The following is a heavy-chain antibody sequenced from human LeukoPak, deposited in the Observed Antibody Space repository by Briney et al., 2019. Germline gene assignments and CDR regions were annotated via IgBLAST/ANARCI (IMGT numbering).Heavy chain of an antibody. J-gene: IGHJ4*02. V-gene: IGHV3-23*01. Sequence: PGGSLRLSCAASGFTFSSYAMSWVRQAPGKGLEWVSAISGSGGSTYYADSVKGRFTISRDNSKNTLYLQMNSLRAEGTAVYYCARGLSIAAAGTDYWGQGTLVTVSS. CDR3: ARGLSIAAAGTDY. CDR1: GFTFSSYA. D-gene: IGHD6-13*01. CDR2: ISGSGGST.